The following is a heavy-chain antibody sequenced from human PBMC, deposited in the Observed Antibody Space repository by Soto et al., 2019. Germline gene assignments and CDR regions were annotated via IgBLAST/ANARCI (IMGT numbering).Heavy chain of an antibody. Sequence: QLQLQESGPGLVKPSETLSLTCTVSGGSISSSSYYWGWIRQPPGKGLEWIGSIYYSGSTYYNPSLKSRVTISVDTSKNQFSLKLSSVTAADTAVYYCATEMATILRYFDLWGRGTLVTVSS. V-gene: IGHV4-39*01. CDR2: IYYSGST. CDR3: ATEMATILRYFDL. CDR1: GGSISSSSYY. D-gene: IGHD5-12*01. J-gene: IGHJ2*01.